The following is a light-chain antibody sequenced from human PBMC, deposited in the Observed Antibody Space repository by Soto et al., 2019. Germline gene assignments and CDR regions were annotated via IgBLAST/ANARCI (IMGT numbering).Light chain of an antibody. J-gene: IGKJ2*01. Sequence: EIVMTQSPATLSVSPWERATLSCRASQSVSSNLVWYQQKPGQAPRVLIYGASTRATGIPARFSGSGSGTDFTLTISSLQSEDFAVYYCQQYNNWPYTFGQGTKVDIK. CDR2: GAS. CDR1: QSVSSN. CDR3: QQYNNWPYT. V-gene: IGKV3-15*01.